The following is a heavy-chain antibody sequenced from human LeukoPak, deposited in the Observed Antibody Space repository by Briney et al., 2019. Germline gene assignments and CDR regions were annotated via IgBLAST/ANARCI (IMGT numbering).Heavy chain of an antibody. Sequence: PGGSLRLSCAASGFTFSSYAMSWVRQAPGKGLEWVSSISSSSSYIYYTDSVKGRFTISRDNAKNSLYLQMNSLRAEDTAVYYCARVTLTGYYAFDYWGQGTLVTVSS. CDR2: ISSSSSYI. J-gene: IGHJ4*02. CDR1: GFTFSSYA. D-gene: IGHD3-9*01. V-gene: IGHV3-21*01. CDR3: ARVTLTGYYAFDY.